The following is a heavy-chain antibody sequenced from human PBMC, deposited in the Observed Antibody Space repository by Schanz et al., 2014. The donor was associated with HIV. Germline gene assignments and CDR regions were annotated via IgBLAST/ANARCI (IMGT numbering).Heavy chain of an antibody. CDR1: GFTLSSFT. J-gene: IGHJ6*02. D-gene: IGHD6-6*01. Sequence: EVQLVESGGGLVKPGGSLRLSCATSGFTLSSFTMNWVRQAPGKGLEWVSSISSSSSYTYYADSVKGRFAISRDNAKNSLFLQMNSLRAEDTAVYYCASTEFPYSSSSDYYYGMDVWGQGTTVTVSS. CDR3: ASTEFPYSSSSDYYYGMDV. CDR2: ISSSSSYT. V-gene: IGHV3-21*01.